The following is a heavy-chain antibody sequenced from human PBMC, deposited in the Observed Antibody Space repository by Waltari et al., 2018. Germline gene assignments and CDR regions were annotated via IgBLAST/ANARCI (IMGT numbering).Heavy chain of an antibody. V-gene: IGHV3-7*01. D-gene: IGHD6-13*01. J-gene: IGHJ4*02. CDR3: ARRIYSSSWYYFDY. CDR2: IKQDGSEK. CDR1: GFTFSSYW. Sequence: EVQLVESGGGLVQPGGCLRLSCAASGFTFSSYWMSWVRQAPGKGLEWVVNIKQDGSEKYYVDSVKGRFTISRDNAKNSLYLQMNSLRAEDTAVYYCARRIYSSSWYYFDYWGQGTLVTVSS.